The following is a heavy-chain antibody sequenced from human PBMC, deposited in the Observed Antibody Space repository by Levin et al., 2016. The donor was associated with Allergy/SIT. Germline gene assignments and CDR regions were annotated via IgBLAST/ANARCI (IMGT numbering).Heavy chain of an antibody. J-gene: IGHJ4*02. V-gene: IGHV3-23*01. CDR2: ITGTIGSGPNT. D-gene: IGHD6-19*01. CDR1: GFTFSHYV. Sequence: GESLKISCAASGFTFSHYVITWVRQAPGKGLEWVSSITGTIGSGPNTFYADSVKGRFTVSRENAKNSLYLQMNNLRAGDTAVYYCVRDYSGWGLDYWGQGTLVTVSS. CDR3: VRDYSGWGLDY.